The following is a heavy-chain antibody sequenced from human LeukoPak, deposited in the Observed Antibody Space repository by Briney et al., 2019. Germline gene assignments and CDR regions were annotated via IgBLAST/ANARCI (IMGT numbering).Heavy chain of an antibody. D-gene: IGHD3-22*01. CDR2: IYYSGST. CDR1: GGSISSYY. CDR3: ARGRYYDSSGYYYHYFDI. J-gene: IGHJ3*02. V-gene: IGHV4-59*01. Sequence: PSETLSLTCTVSGGSISSYYRSWIRQPPGKGLEWIGYIYYSGSTNYNPSLKSRVTISVDTSKNHFSLKLSSVTAADTAVYYCARGRYYDSSGYYYHYFDIWGQGTMVTVSS.